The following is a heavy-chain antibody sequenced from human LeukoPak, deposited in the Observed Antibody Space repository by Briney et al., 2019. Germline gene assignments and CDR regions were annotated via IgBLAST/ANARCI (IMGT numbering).Heavy chain of an antibody. J-gene: IGHJ4*02. CDR1: GFTFDDYA. D-gene: IGHD4-17*01. V-gene: IGHV3-9*01. CDR3: AKDIRDYGDYRVGPLFDY. CDR2: ISWNSGSI. Sequence: GGSLRLSCAASGFTFDDYAMHWVRQAPGKGPEWVSGISWNSGSIGYADSVKGRFTISRDNAKNSLYLQMNSLRAEDTALYYCAKDIRDYGDYRVGPLFDYWGQGTLVTVSS.